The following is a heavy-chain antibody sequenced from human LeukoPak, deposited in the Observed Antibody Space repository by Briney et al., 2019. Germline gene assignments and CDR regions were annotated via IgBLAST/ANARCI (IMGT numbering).Heavy chain of an antibody. CDR1: GGSISSYY. Sequence: PSETLSLTCTVSGGSISSYYWSWIRQPPGKGLEWIGYIYTSGSTNYNPSLKSRVTISVDTSKNQFSLKLSSVTAADTAVYYCAAYYDFWTGHLYWGQGTLVTVSS. D-gene: IGHD3-3*01. J-gene: IGHJ4*02. CDR3: AAYYDFWTGHLY. CDR2: IYTSGST. V-gene: IGHV4-4*09.